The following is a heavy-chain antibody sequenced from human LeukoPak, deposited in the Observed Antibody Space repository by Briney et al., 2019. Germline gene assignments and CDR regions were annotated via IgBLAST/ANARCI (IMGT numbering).Heavy chain of an antibody. V-gene: IGHV3-30*02. CDR3: AKDADFWSGYPDAFDI. CDR2: IRYDESDE. CDR1: GFTFNNFG. D-gene: IGHD3-3*01. J-gene: IGHJ3*02. Sequence: GGSLRLSCATSGFTFNNFGMHWVRQPPGKGLEWVAFIRYDESDEYYADSVKGRFTISRDNSKNTLYLQMNCLRAEDTAVYYCAKDADFWSGYPDAFDIWGQGTMVTVSS.